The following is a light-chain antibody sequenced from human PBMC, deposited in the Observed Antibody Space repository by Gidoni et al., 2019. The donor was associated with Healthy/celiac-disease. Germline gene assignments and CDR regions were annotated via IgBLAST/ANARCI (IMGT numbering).Light chain of an antibody. J-gene: IGKJ4*01. Sequence: AIRMTQSPSSLSASTGDRVTITCRASQGISSYLAWYQQKPGKAPKLLIYAASTLQSGVPSRFSGSGSGTDFTLTISCLQSEDFATYYFQQYYSYPTFGGGTKVEIK. CDR2: AAS. V-gene: IGKV1-8*01. CDR3: QQYYSYPT. CDR1: QGISSY.